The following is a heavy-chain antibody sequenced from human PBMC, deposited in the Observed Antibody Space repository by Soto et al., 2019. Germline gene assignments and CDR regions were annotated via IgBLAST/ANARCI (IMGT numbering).Heavy chain of an antibody. Sequence: SGPTLVNPTQTLTLTCTFSGFSLSTIGVNVAWIRQPPGKALEWLALIYWDDDKRYSPSLKSRLTITKDPSKNQVVLTMTNMDPVDTATYYCAQSTQTSSPWRYDYWGQGTLVTVSS. CDR3: AQSTQTSSPWRYDY. J-gene: IGHJ4*02. CDR2: IYWDDDK. D-gene: IGHD6-13*01. CDR1: GFSLSTIGVN. V-gene: IGHV2-5*02.